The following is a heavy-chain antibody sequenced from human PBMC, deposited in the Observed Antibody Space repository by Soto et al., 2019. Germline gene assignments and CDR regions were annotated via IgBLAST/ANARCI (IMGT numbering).Heavy chain of an antibody. CDR1: GGSISSGDYY. CDR2: IYYSGST. V-gene: IGHV4-30-4*01. Sequence: QVQLQESGPGLVKPSQTLSLTCTVSGGSISSGDYYWSWIRQPPGKGLEWIGYIYYSGSTYYNPSLMPRVTTSVDTSRNQFSLKLSSVTAADTAGYYCARDGDSSGYWGYFDYWGQGTLVTVSS. CDR3: ARDGDSSGYWGYFDY. J-gene: IGHJ4*02. D-gene: IGHD3-22*01.